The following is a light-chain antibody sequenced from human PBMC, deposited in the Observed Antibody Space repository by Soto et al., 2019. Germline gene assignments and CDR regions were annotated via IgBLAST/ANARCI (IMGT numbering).Light chain of an antibody. J-gene: IGLJ3*02. CDR2: GNS. Sequence: QSVLTQPPSVSGAPGQRVTSSCTGSSSNIGAGYDVHWYQQLPGTAPKLLIYGNSNRPSGVPDRFSGSKSGTSASLAITGLQAEDEADYYCQSYDSSLSGLWVFGGGTKVTVL. CDR1: SSNIGAGYD. CDR3: QSYDSSLSGLWV. V-gene: IGLV1-40*01.